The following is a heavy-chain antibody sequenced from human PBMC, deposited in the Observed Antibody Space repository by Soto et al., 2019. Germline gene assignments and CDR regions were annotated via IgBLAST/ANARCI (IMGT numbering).Heavy chain of an antibody. CDR1: GDSVSGNIAA. CDR3: ARERDSSSWTVNWFDP. J-gene: IGHJ5*02. D-gene: IGHD6-13*01. Sequence: SQTLSLTCAISGDSVSGNIAAWNWIRQSPSRGLEWLGRTYYRSKWYNDYAVSVKSRITINPDTSKNQFSLQLKSVTPEDTAVYYCARERDSSSWTVNWFDPWGQGTLVTVSS. CDR2: TYYRSKWYN. V-gene: IGHV6-1*01.